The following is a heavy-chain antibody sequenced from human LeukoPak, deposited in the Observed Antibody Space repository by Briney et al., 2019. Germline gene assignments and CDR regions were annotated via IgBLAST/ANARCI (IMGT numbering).Heavy chain of an antibody. J-gene: IGHJ4*02. CDR2: IYHSGTT. D-gene: IGHD2-8*02. Sequence: SETLSLTCTVSGYSISSGYYWGWVRQSPGKGLEWIGTIYHSGTTYYNPSIKSRLSISTDTSKNQFSLKLTSVTAADTAVYFCVRDLVVYGNIDYWGQGTLVTVSS. CDR3: VRDLVVYGNIDY. CDR1: GYSISSGYY. V-gene: IGHV4-38-2*02.